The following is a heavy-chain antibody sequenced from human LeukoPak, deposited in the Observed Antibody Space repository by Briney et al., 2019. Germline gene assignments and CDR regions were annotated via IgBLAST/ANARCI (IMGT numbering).Heavy chain of an antibody. CDR1: GFTFSSYE. V-gene: IGHV3-48*03. CDR3: ARGTIIAH. CDR2: ISCRGSTI. J-gene: IGHJ4*02. Sequence: PGGSLRLSCAASGFTFSSYEMNWVRQAPGKGLEWVSYISCRGSTIYYADSVKGRFTISRDNAKNSLYLQMNSLRAEDTAVYYCARGTIIAHWGQGTLVTVSS. D-gene: IGHD2-21*01.